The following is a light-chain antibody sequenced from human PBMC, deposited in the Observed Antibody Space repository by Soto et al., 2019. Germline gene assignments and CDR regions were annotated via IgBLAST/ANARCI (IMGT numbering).Light chain of an antibody. CDR1: QSVGGY. CDR3: QQYARSSWT. J-gene: IGKJ1*01. CDR2: DAS. Sequence: EIVLTQSPATLSLSPGDRVTLFCRASQSVGGYLGWYQQRPGQAPRLLIYDASNRVPGVPDRFSASGSGTDFTLSISRLEPDDSAVYYCQQYARSSWTFGQGTKVEIK. V-gene: IGKV3-11*01.